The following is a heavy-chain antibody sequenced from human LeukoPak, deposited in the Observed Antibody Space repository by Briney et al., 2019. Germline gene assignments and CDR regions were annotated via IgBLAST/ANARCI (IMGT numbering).Heavy chain of an antibody. CDR2: IRSDGSDT. J-gene: IGHJ4*02. D-gene: IGHD2/OR15-2a*01. V-gene: IGHV3-74*01. CDR1: GFTFSDTW. Sequence: GGSLRLSCTASGFTFSDTWMHWVRQAPGEGLVWVSRIRSDGSDTRYAESVKGRFTISRDNAKNTLYLQMNSLRAEDTAVYYCARDWFHAIDYWGQGTLVTVSS. CDR3: ARDWFHAIDY.